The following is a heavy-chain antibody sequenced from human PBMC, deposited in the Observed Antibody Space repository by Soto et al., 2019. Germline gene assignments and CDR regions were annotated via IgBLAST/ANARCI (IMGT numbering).Heavy chain of an antibody. CDR2: INPNSGGT. CDR1: GYTFTGYY. V-gene: IGHV1-2*02. CDR3: ARDGVAYCGGDCSTNWFDP. D-gene: IGHD2-21*02. Sequence: ASVKVSCKASGYTFTGYYMHWVRQAPGQGLEWMGWINPNSGGTNYAQKFQGRVTMTRDTSISTAYMELSRLRSDDTAVYYCARDGVAYCGGDCSTNWFDPWGQGTLVTVSS. J-gene: IGHJ5*02.